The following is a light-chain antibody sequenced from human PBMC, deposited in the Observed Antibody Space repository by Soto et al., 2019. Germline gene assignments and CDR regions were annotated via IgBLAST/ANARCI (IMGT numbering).Light chain of an antibody. CDR2: DTS. Sequence: EIELTQSPATLCLSPGERATLSCRASQSVSSSLAWYQQKHGQSPRLLIPDTSNRATGIPARFSGSGSGTDFTLTISSLEPEDFAVYYCQQRSDWRITFGQGTRLEIK. V-gene: IGKV3-11*01. CDR3: QQRSDWRIT. J-gene: IGKJ5*01. CDR1: QSVSSS.